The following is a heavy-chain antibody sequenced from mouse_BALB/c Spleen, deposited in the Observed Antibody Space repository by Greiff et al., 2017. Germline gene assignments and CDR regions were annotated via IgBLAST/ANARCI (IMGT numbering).Heavy chain of an antibody. V-gene: IGHV2-2*02. CDR3: ARNWGEFITSTGYFDV. D-gene: IGHD1-2*01. CDR2: IWSGGST. J-gene: IGHJ1*01. CDR1: GFSLTSYG. Sequence: QVQLKQSGPGLVQPSQSLSITCTVSGFSLTSYGVHWVRQSPGKGLEWLGVIWSGGSTDYNAAFISRLSISKDNSKSQVFFKMNSLQANDTAIYYCARNWGEFITSTGYFDVWGAGTTVTVSS.